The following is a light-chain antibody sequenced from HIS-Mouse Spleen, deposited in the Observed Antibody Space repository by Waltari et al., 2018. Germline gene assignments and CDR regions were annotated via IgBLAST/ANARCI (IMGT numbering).Light chain of an antibody. CDR1: RGHSSYA. Sequence: QLVLTQSPSASASLGASFKLTCTLSRGHSSYALAWHQQQPEKGPRYLMKLNSDGSHSKGDGIPDRFSGSSSGAERYLTISSLQSEDEADYYCQTWGPVVFGGGTKLTVL. J-gene: IGLJ2*01. V-gene: IGLV4-69*01. CDR2: LNSDGSH. CDR3: QTWGPVV.